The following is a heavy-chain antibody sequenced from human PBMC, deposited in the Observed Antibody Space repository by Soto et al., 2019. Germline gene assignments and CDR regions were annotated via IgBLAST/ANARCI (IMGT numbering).Heavy chain of an antibody. Sequence: EVQLVESGGGLVQPGGSLRLSCAASGFTFSDHYMDWVRQAPGKGLEWVGRTRNKANSYTTEYAASVKGRFTISRDDSKNPLYLQMNSLNTEDTAVYYCARARQALGGYYFDYWGQGTLVTVSS. CDR1: GFTFSDHY. J-gene: IGHJ4*02. CDR3: ARARQALGGYYFDY. V-gene: IGHV3-72*01. CDR2: TRNKANSYTT. D-gene: IGHD3-16*02.